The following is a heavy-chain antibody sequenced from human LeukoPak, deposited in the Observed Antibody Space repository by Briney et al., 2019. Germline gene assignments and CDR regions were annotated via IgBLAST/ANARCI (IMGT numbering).Heavy chain of an antibody. CDR1: GGSISSYY. CDR3: GRLFRSGSYYTSLDY. Sequence: PSETLPLTCTVSGGSISSYYWTWIRQPPGKGLEWIGYIYYTGSTNYNPSLKSRVTISVDTSKNQFSLKLSSVTAADTAVYYCGRLFRSGSYYTSLDYWGQGTLVTVSS. J-gene: IGHJ4*02. V-gene: IGHV4-59*08. CDR2: IYYTGST. D-gene: IGHD3-10*01.